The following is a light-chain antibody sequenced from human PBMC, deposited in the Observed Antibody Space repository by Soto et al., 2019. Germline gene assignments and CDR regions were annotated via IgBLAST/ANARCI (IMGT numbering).Light chain of an antibody. CDR3: QHFGSSPGFT. CDR1: QNINSRY. J-gene: IGKJ3*01. CDR2: GAS. Sequence: EIVLTQSPGTLSLSPGERATLSCRASQNINSRYLAWYQQKPGQAPRLLIYGASSRATGIPDRFSGSGSGTDFTLTISRLEPEDFAVYYCQHFGSSPGFTFCPGTKVDIK. V-gene: IGKV3-20*01.